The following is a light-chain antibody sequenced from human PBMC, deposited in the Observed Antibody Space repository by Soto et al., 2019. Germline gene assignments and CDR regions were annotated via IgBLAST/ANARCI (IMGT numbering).Light chain of an antibody. J-gene: IGLJ2*01. Sequence: QSALTQPPSASGYPGQSVTISCTGTSSDVGGYNYVSWYQQHPGKAPKLLIYEVNKRPSGVPDRFSGSKSGNTASLAVSGLQAEDEADYYCSSHSGSNLVVFGGGTKLTVL. V-gene: IGLV2-8*01. CDR1: SSDVGGYNY. CDR3: SSHSGSNLVV. CDR2: EVN.